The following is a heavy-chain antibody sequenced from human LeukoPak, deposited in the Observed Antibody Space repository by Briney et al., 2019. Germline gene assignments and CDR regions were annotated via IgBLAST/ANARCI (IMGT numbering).Heavy chain of an antibody. D-gene: IGHD6-19*01. CDR3: AREPYSSAQGTFDY. CDR2: IWYDGSNK. J-gene: IGHJ4*02. V-gene: IGHV3-33*01. CDR1: GFTFSSYG. Sequence: GGSLRLSCAASGFTFSSYGMHWVRQAPGKGLEWVAVIWYDGSNKYYADSVKGRFTISRDNSKNTLYLQMNSLRAEDTAVYYCAREPYSSAQGTFDYWGRGTVVTVS.